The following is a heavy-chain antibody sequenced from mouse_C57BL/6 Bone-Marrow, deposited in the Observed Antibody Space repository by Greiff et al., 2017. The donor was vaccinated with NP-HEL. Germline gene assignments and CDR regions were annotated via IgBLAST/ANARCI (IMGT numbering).Heavy chain of an antibody. D-gene: IGHD1-1*01. CDR1: GYTFTGYW. Sequence: QVQLQQSGAELMKPGASVKLSCKATGYTFTGYWIEWVKQRPGHGLEWIGEILPGSGSTNYNEKFKGKATFTADTSSNTAYMQLSSLTTEDSAIYYCARCITTVVARYWYFDVWGTGTTVTGSS. CDR2: ILPGSGST. J-gene: IGHJ1*03. V-gene: IGHV1-9*01. CDR3: ARCITTVVARYWYFDV.